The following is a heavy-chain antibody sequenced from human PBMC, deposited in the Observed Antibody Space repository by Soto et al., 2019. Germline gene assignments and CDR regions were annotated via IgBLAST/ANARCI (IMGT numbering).Heavy chain of an antibody. D-gene: IGHD6-13*01. V-gene: IGHV3-15*01. CDR2: IKSKTDGGTT. CDR3: TTARQQLVLFDY. CDR1: GFTFSNAW. Sequence: GGSLRLSCAASGFTFSNAWMSWVRQAPGKGLEWVGRIKSKTDGGTTDYAAPVKGRFTISRYDSKNTLYLQMNSLKTEDTAVYYCTTARQQLVLFDYWGQGTLVTVSS. J-gene: IGHJ4*02.